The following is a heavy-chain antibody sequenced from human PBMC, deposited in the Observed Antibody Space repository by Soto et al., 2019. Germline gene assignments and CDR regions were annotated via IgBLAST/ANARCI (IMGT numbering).Heavy chain of an antibody. CDR2: ISWSGGSI. CDR3: AKSTGGTANGMDV. D-gene: IGHD2-8*02. V-gene: IGHV3-9*01. Sequence: EVQLMQSGGGLVQPGRSLRLSCAASGFSFGDYGMHWVRQAPGKGLEWVSGISWSGGSIGYADSVKGRFSISRDNAKNSLYLQMNSLRAEDTALYYCAKSTGGTANGMDVWGQGTTVTVSS. J-gene: IGHJ6*02. CDR1: GFSFGDYG.